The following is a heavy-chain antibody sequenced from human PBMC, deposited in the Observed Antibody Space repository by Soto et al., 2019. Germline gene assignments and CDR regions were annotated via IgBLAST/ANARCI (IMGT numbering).Heavy chain of an antibody. J-gene: IGHJ2*01. V-gene: IGHV3-23*01. CDR1: GFIFSDYA. CDR2: ISASGGNI. CDR3: AKVAGGLGYFDL. Sequence: QTGGSLRLSCVASGFIFSDYAMTWVRQAPGKGLEWVATISASGGNIEYTDSLKGRFTISRDNSKNTLYLQLNGLTADDTAVHYCAKVAGGLGYFDLWGRGTLVTVSS. D-gene: IGHD3-16*01.